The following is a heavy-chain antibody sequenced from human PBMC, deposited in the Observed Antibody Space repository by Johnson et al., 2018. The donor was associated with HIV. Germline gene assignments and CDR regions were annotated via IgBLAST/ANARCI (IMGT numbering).Heavy chain of an antibody. V-gene: IGHV3-74*02. J-gene: IGHJ3*02. Sequence: VQLVESGGGLIQPGGSLRLSCVASGFTFGGEWMHWVRQAPGQGLVWVSRIKTDGSNTAYADSVKGRFTISRDNAKNSLYLQMNSLRAEDTAVYYCARVGDGSGYYFDAVDIWGQGTMVTVSS. D-gene: IGHD3-22*01. CDR2: IKTDGSNT. CDR1: GFTFGGEW. CDR3: ARVGDGSGYYFDAVDI.